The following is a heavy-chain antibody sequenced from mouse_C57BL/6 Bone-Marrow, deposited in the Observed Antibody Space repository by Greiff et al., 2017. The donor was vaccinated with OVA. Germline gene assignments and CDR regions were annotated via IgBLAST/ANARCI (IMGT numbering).Heavy chain of an antibody. CDR1: GYSITSGYY. Sequence: EVQLVESGPGLVKPSQSLSLTCSVTGYSITSGYYWNWIRQFPGNKLEWMGYISYDGSNNYNPSLKNRISITRDTSKNQFFLKLNSVTTEDTATYYCASTVPFAYWGQGTLVTVSA. CDR2: ISYDGSN. D-gene: IGHD1-1*01. J-gene: IGHJ3*01. V-gene: IGHV3-6*01. CDR3: ASTVPFAY.